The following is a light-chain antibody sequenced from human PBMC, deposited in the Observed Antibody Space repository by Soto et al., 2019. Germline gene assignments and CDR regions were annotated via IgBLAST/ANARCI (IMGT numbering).Light chain of an antibody. CDR3: ISYTSSSTYV. Sequence: QSALTQPASVSGSPGQSITISCTGTSSDVGGYNYVSWYQQHPGKAPKLMIYAVSNRPSGVSNRFSGSKSGNTASLTISGLQAEDEADYYCISYTSSSTYVFGTGTQLTVL. CDR1: SSDVGGYNY. CDR2: AVS. J-gene: IGLJ1*01. V-gene: IGLV2-14*01.